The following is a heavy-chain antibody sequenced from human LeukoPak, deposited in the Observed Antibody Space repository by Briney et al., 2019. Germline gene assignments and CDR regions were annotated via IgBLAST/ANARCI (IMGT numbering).Heavy chain of an antibody. CDR1: GFTFSDYY. D-gene: IGHD2-2*01. CDR3: ARGGGYCSATGCYPFDY. Sequence: GGSLRLSCAASGFTFSDYYMSWIRQAPGKGLEWISYISGSSSYRNHADSVKGRFTISRDNAKNSLYLQMNSLRAEDTAVHYCARGGGYCSATGCYPFDYWGQGTLVTVSS. J-gene: IGHJ4*02. V-gene: IGHV3-11*05. CDR2: ISGSSSYR.